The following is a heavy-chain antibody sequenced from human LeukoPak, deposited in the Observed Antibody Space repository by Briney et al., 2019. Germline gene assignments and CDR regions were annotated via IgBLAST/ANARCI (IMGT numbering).Heavy chain of an antibody. Sequence: SETLSLTCTVSGYSISSGYYWGWIRQPPGKGLEWIGSIYHSGSTYYNPSLKSRVTISVDTSKNQFSLKLSSVTAADTAVYYCARGGYYGSGNDFRFDPWGQGILVTVSS. CDR3: ARGGYYGSGNDFRFDP. D-gene: IGHD3-10*01. V-gene: IGHV4-38-2*02. CDR2: IYHSGST. J-gene: IGHJ5*02. CDR1: GYSISSGYY.